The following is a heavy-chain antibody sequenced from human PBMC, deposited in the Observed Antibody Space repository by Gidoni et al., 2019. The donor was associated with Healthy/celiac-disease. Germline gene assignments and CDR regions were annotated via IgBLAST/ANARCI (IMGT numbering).Heavy chain of an antibody. CDR3: AKDMVGAYGGNSHAYYYYMDV. D-gene: IGHD4-17*01. CDR1: GFTFDDYT. Sequence: EVQLVESGGVVVQPGGSLRLSCAASGFTFDDYTMHWVRQAPGKGLEWVSLISWDGGSTYYADSVKGRFTISRDNSKNSLYLQMNSLRTEDTALYYCAKDMVGAYGGNSHAYYYYMDVWGKGTTVTVSS. V-gene: IGHV3-43*01. CDR2: ISWDGGST. J-gene: IGHJ6*03.